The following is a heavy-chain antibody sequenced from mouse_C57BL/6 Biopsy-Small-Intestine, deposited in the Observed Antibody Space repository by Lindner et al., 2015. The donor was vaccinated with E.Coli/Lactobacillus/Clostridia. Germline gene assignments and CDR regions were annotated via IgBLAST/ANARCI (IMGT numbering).Heavy chain of an antibody. CDR3: ARGTRLDF. CDR1: GYAFSSYW. D-gene: IGHD2-14*01. V-gene: IGHV1-80*01. Sequence: VQLQESGAELVKPGASVKISCKPSGYAFSSYWMSWVKQRPGKGLEWIGQIYPGDGDTYYNGKFKVKAALTADKSSGTAYMQLNSLTSEDSAVYFCARGTRLDFWGQGSTLTVSA. CDR2: IYPGDGDT. J-gene: IGHJ2*01.